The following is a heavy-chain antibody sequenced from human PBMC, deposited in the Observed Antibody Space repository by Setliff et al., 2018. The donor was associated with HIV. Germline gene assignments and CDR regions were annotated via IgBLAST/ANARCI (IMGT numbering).Heavy chain of an antibody. CDR2: IDHRGRP. CDR1: GGSFSDYY. CDR3: VRVSITYWYSIPRDYYYYMDV. V-gene: IGHV4-34*01. J-gene: IGHJ6*03. D-gene: IGHD2-8*02. Sequence: ASETLSLTCGIYGGSFSDYYWSWIRQPPGKGLEWNGEIDHRGRPKYNPSLNSRVTMSVDKSRNQFSLKVSSVTAADTAVYYCVRVSITYWYSIPRDYYYYMDVWGEGTTVTVSS.